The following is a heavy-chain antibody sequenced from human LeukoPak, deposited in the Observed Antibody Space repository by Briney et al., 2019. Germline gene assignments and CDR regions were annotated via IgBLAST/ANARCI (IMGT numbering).Heavy chain of an antibody. D-gene: IGHD1-26*01. V-gene: IGHV3-20*04. CDR3: ARDPYSGAYYEGYYYYYMDV. J-gene: IGHJ6*03. CDR1: GFTFNDYG. Sequence: GGSLRLSCAASGFTFNDYGLSWVRQAPGKGLEWVSGINWNGGTAGYADSVRGRFTISRDNAKNSLYLQMNSLRAEDTAVYYCARDPYSGAYYEGYYYYYMDVWGKGTTVTVSS. CDR2: INWNGGTA.